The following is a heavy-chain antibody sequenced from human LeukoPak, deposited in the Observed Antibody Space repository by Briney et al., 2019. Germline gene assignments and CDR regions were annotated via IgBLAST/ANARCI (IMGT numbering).Heavy chain of an antibody. J-gene: IGHJ6*03. Sequence: PGGSLRLSCTASGFTFDDYTMHWVRQVPGKGLEWVSLIRWDGGRTYYADSVKGRFTISRDNSKNSLYLQMNSLRTEDSALYYCAKDGGRLLSYDYYFYMDVWGKGTTVTVSS. D-gene: IGHD2-15*01. CDR1: GFTFDDYT. V-gene: IGHV3-43*01. CDR3: AKDGGRLLSYDYYFYMDV. CDR2: IRWDGGRT.